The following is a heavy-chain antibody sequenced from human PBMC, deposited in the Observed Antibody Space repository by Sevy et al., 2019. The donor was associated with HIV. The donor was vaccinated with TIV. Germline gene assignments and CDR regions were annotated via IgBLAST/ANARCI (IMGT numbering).Heavy chain of an antibody. CDR3: ARGRVVQGRYYYYYYGMDV. J-gene: IGHJ6*02. D-gene: IGHD2-15*01. Sequence: GGSLRLSCAASGFTFSSYGMHWVRQAPGKGLEWVAVIWYDGSNKCYADSVKGRFTISRDNSKNTLYLQMNSLRAEDTAVYYCARGRVVQGRYYYYYYGMDVWGQGTTVTVSS. CDR1: GFTFSSYG. CDR2: IWYDGSNK. V-gene: IGHV3-33*01.